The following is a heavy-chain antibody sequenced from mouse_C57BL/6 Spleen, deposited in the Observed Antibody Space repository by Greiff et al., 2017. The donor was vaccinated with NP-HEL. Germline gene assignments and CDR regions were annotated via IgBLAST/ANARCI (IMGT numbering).Heavy chain of an antibody. V-gene: IGHV1-50*01. Sequence: QVQLQQPGAELVKPGASVKLSCKASGYTFTSYWMQWVKQRPGQGLEWIGEIDPSDSYTNYNQKFKGKATLTVDTSSSTAYMHLSSLTSEDSAVYYCARGTVFADWGQGTLVTVSA. CDR1: GYTFTSYW. CDR3: ARGTVFAD. J-gene: IGHJ3*01. D-gene: IGHD3-3*01. CDR2: IDPSDSYT.